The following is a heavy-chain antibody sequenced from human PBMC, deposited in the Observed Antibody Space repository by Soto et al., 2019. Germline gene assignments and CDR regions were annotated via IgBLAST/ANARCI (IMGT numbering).Heavy chain of an antibody. D-gene: IGHD2-2*01. V-gene: IGHV4-59*01. Sequence: PSETLSLTCTVSGGSISSYYWSWIRQPPGKGLEWIGYIYYSGSTNYNPSLKSRVTISVDTSKNQFSLKLSSVTAADTAVYYCARGGCSSTSCYPYYYYYYMDVWGKGTTVTVS. CDR3: ARGGCSSTSCYPYYYYYYMDV. CDR2: IYYSGST. CDR1: GGSISSYY. J-gene: IGHJ6*03.